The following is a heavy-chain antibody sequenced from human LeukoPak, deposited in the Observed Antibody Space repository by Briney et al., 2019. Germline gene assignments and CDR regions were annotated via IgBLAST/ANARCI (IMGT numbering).Heavy chain of an antibody. V-gene: IGHV5-51*01. Sequence: GESLKISCKGSGYSFTSYWIGWVRQMPGKGLEWMGIIYPGDSDTRYSPSFQGQVTISADKSISTAYLQWSSLKASDTAMYYCARLKDYGGPRPMVAFDIWGQGPMVTVSS. CDR1: GYSFTSYW. D-gene: IGHD4-23*01. J-gene: IGHJ3*02. CDR3: ARLKDYGGPRPMVAFDI. CDR2: IYPGDSDT.